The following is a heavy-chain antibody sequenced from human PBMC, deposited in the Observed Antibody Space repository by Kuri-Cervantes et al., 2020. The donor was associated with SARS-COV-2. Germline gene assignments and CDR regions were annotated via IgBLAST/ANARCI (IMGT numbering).Heavy chain of an antibody. Sequence: GGSLRLSCAASGFTFSSYAMHWVRQAPGKGLEWVTVISYDGNNKYYADSVKGRFTISRDNSKNTLYLQMNSLRAEDTAVYYCASQYSSSWNYWGQGTLVTVSS. V-gene: IGHV3-30-3*01. CDR1: GFTFSSYA. J-gene: IGHJ4*02. CDR2: ISYDGNNK. CDR3: ASQYSSSWNY. D-gene: IGHD6-13*01.